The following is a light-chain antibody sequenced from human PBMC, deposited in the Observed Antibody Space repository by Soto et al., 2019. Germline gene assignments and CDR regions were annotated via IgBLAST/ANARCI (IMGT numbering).Light chain of an antibody. CDR2: DVS. J-gene: IGLJ2*01. V-gene: IGLV2-8*01. CDR3: SSYADSTLL. CDR1: SSDVGGYNY. Sequence: QSALTQPPSASGSPGQSVTISCTGTSSDVGGYNYVFWYQQHPDRAPRLMIYDVSKRPSGVPDRFSGSKSGNTASLTVSGLQAEDEADYYCSSYADSTLLFGGGTKLTVL.